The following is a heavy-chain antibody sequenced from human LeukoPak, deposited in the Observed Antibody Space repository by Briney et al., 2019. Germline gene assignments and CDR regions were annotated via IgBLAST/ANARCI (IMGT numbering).Heavy chain of an antibody. V-gene: IGHV1-69*05. CDR3: ARGPSGSRSSRVRYMDV. Sequence: ASVKVSCKASGGTFSSYAISWVRQAPGQGLEWMGGIIPIFGTANYAQKFQGRVTITTDESTRTAYMELSSLRSEDTAVYYCARGPSGSRSSRVRYMDVWGKGTTVTVSS. J-gene: IGHJ6*03. D-gene: IGHD6-13*01. CDR2: IIPIFGTA. CDR1: GGTFSSYA.